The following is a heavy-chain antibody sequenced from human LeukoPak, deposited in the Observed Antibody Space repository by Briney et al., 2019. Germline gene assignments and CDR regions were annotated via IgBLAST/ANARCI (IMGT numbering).Heavy chain of an antibody. J-gene: IGHJ4*02. V-gene: IGHV3-66*01. D-gene: IGHD6-13*01. CDR3: ARSPETGYSSSWYYFDY. Sequence: GGSLRLSCAASGLTVSNSLLSWVRQAPGKGLEWVSVTYSGGTTYYADSVKGRFTISRDNSKNTLYLQMNSLRAEDTAVYYCARSPETGYSSSWYYFDYWGQGTLVTVSS. CDR1: GLTVSNSL. CDR2: TYSGGTT.